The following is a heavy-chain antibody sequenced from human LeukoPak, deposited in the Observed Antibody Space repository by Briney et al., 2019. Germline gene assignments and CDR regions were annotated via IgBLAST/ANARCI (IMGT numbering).Heavy chain of an antibody. CDR1: GGSINAYH. J-gene: IGHJ3*02. Sequence: PSETLSLICTVSGGSINAYHWIRIRQPPGKGLEWIAYVRDNGENNYNPSLKSRVAISVDTANNQISLRLNFVTAADTAIYYCARQPAYTAAFEIWGLGTMVTVSS. D-gene: IGHD5-18*01. CDR2: VRDNGEN. V-gene: IGHV4-59*08. CDR3: ARQPAYTAAFEI.